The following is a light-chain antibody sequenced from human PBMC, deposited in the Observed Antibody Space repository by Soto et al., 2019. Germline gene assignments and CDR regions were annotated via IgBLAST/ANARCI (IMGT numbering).Light chain of an antibody. CDR3: QQYHTFPWT. Sequence: DIQMTQSPSSLSASVGDRVTITCQASQDISNYLNWYQQKPGKAPKLLIYDASTLESGVPSSFSGSGSGTEFTLTISSLQPDDFATYFCQQYHTFPWTFGQGTKVDIK. CDR1: QDISNY. J-gene: IGKJ1*01. V-gene: IGKV1-33*01. CDR2: DAS.